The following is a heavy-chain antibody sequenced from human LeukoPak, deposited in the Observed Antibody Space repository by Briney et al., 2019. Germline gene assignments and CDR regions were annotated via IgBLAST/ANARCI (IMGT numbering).Heavy chain of an antibody. D-gene: IGHD3-9*01. CDR2: ISGSGGST. CDR3: ARESEHSVSQVDFDL. V-gene: IGHV3-23*01. Sequence: PGGSLRLSCEASGFTFSTYGINWVRQAPGKGLEWVSAISGSGGSTYYADSVKGRFTISRDNSKNTLWLQMNSLKGEDTAVYYCARESEHSVSQVDFDLWGQGTLVTVSS. J-gene: IGHJ1*01. CDR1: GFTFSTYG.